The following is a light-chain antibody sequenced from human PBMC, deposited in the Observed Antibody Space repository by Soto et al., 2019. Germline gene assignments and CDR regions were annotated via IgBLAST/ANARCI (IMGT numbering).Light chain of an antibody. J-gene: IGKJ3*01. CDR1: QSIGGY. CDR2: AAS. V-gene: IGKV1-39*01. CDR3: QQSYSNPFT. Sequence: DIQMTQSPSSLSASVGDRVTVTCRSSQSIGGYLNWYQQKPGKAPKLLMHAASTLQSGVPSRFSGSGSGTDYTLTISSLQPEDFATYCCQQSYSNPFTFGPGTQGEIK.